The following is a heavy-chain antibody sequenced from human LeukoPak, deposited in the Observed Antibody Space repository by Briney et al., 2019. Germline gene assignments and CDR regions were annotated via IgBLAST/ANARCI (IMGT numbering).Heavy chain of an antibody. CDR2: IIPIFGTA. Sequence: SVKVSCKASGGTFSSYAISWVRQAPGQGLEWMGGIIPIFGTANYAQKFQGRVTITADKSTSTAYMELSSLRSEDTAVYYCVRAEEVVVAANYYYYGMDVWGKGTTVTVSS. J-gene: IGHJ6*04. CDR1: GGTFSSYA. D-gene: IGHD2-15*01. CDR3: VRAEEVVVAANYYYYGMDV. V-gene: IGHV1-69*06.